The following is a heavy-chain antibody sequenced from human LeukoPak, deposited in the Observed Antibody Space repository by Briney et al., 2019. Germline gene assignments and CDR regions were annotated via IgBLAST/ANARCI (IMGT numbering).Heavy chain of an antibody. CDR3: AIRFSRSSGSAIDY. V-gene: IGHV1-8*01. CDR1: GYTLTSYG. CDR2: MNPNSGNT. Sequence: ASLTLSYKDSGYTLTSYGVKWVRQAAGQGLEWMGWMNPNSGNTGYAQKFQGRVTMTRNTSISTAYMELSSLRSEDTAVYYCAIRFSRSSGSAIDYWGQGTLVTVAS. D-gene: IGHD3-10*01. J-gene: IGHJ4*02.